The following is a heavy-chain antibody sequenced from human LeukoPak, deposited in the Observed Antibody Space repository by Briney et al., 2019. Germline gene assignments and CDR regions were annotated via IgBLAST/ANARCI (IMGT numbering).Heavy chain of an antibody. J-gene: IGHJ4*02. D-gene: IGHD6-6*01. CDR3: AKGRGGGQLVHDYFDY. Sequence: GGSLRLSCAASGFTFSSHAMSWVRQAPGKGLEWVSAISGSGGSTYYADSVKGRFTISRDNSKNTLYLQMNSLRAEDTAVYYCAKGRGGGQLVHDYFDYWGQGTLVTVSS. CDR1: GFTFSSHA. CDR2: ISGSGGST. V-gene: IGHV3-23*01.